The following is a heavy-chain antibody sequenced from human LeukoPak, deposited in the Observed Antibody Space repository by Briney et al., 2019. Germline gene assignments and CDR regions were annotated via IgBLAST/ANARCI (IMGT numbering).Heavy chain of an antibody. CDR2: IIPIFGTA. J-gene: IGHJ5*02. CDR1: GGTFSSYA. CDR3: AKDVKSHYYDGSGSPFDP. V-gene: IGHV1-69*05. Sequence: SVKVSCKASGGTFSSYAISWVRQAPGQGLEWMGGIIPIFGTANYAQKFQGRVTITTDESTSTAYMELSSLRSEDTAVYYCAKDVKSHYYDGSGSPFDPWGQGTLVTVSS. D-gene: IGHD3-22*01.